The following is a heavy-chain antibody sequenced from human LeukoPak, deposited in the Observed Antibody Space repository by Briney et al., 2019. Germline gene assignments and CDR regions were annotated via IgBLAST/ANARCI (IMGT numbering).Heavy chain of an antibody. CDR3: ASWRYDILTDFGY. CDR2: IIPIFGTA. D-gene: IGHD3-9*01. J-gene: IGHJ4*02. Sequence: SVKVSCKASGGTFSSYAISWVRQAPGQGLEWMGGIIPIFGTANYAQKFQGRVTITTDESTSTAYMELSSLRSEDTAVYYCASWRYDILTDFGYWGQGTLVTVSS. V-gene: IGHV1-69*05. CDR1: GGTFSSYA.